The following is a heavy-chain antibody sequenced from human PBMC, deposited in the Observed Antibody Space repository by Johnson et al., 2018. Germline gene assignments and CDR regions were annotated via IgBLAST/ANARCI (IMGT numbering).Heavy chain of an antibody. D-gene: IGHD3-22*01. V-gene: IGHV3-23*04. J-gene: IGHJ1*01. CDR3: AKDRAWDSSVYYPEYVRH. CDR1: GFTFSSYA. CDR2: ISGDGDIT. Sequence: VQLVQSGGGLVQPGGSLRLSCAVSGFTFSSYAMSWVRQLPGKGLEWVSSISGDGDITYYADSVKGRFTISRDNSKNTLFLQTNSLGAEDTAVYYCAKDRAWDSSVYYPEYVRHWGQGTLVIVSS.